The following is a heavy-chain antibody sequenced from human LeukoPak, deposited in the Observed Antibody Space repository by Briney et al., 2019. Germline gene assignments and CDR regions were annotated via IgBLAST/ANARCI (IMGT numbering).Heavy chain of an antibody. J-gene: IGHJ5*02. Sequence: GGSLRLSCAISGFTFAKFAMSWVRQAPGKGLEWVSAISGSGGSTYYADSVKGRFTISRDNSKNTLYLQMNSLRAEDTAVYYCAKLGGSSWLKYNGFDPWGQGTLVTVSS. D-gene: IGHD6-13*01. CDR2: ISGSGGST. CDR3: AKLGGSSWLKYNGFDP. V-gene: IGHV3-23*01. CDR1: GFTFAKFA.